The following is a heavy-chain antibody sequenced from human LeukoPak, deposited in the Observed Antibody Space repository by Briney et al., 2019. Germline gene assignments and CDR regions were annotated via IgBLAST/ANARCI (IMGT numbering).Heavy chain of an antibody. CDR3: ARRYSSSSLWAY. CDR2: INHSGST. D-gene: IGHD6-6*01. CDR1: GGSISSSNW. J-gene: IGHJ4*02. V-gene: IGHV4-4*02. Sequence: SETLSLTCAVSGGSISSSNWWSWVRQPPGKGLEWIGEINHSGSTNYNPFLKSRVTISVDTSKNQFSLKLSSVTAADTAVYYCARRYSSSSLWAYWGQGTLVTVSS.